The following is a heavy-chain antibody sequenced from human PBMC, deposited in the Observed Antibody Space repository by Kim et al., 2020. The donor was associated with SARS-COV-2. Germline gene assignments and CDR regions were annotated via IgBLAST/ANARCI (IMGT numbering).Heavy chain of an antibody. J-gene: IGHJ4*02. V-gene: IGHV1-69*04. Sequence: NYAQKFQGGVTITADKSTSTAYMELSSLRSEDTAVYYCAGGHSSGYIFDYWGQGTLVTVSS. D-gene: IGHD3-22*01. CDR3: AGGHSSGYIFDY.